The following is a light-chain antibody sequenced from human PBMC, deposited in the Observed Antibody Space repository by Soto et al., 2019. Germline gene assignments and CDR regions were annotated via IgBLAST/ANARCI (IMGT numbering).Light chain of an antibody. CDR2: GAS. CDR1: QSVSSNY. V-gene: IGKV3-20*01. Sequence: ETVLTQSPGTLSLSPGERATLSCRASQSVSSNYLAWYQQKPGQAPRLLMYGASTRATGIPDRFSGSGSGTDFTLTISRLAPEDFAVYSCQQFGRSPPSWTFGQGTKVEIK. CDR3: QQFGRSPPSWT. J-gene: IGKJ1*01.